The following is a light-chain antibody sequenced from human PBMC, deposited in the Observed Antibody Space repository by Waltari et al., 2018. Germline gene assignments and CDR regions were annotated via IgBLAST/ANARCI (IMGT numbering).Light chain of an antibody. CDR2: RAS. V-gene: IGKV1-5*03. CDR1: QSISTW. Sequence: DIQMTQSPSTLSASVGDRVTISCRDSQSISTWLAWYQQKPVKAPPLLIDRASNLESGVPSRLGGSGSGTEFTLTINSLQPDDAATYYCQQYDSYSITFGGGTKVEIK. CDR3: QQYDSYSIT. J-gene: IGKJ4*01.